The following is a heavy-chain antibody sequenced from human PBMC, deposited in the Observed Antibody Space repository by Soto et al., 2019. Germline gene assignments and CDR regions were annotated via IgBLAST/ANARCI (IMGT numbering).Heavy chain of an antibody. CDR2: ISTYNGNT. J-gene: IGHJ4*02. D-gene: IGHD3-9*01. CDR1: GYIFTSYG. V-gene: IGHV1-18*04. CDR3: ARDLIVTGTYFDY. Sequence: VQLVQSGAEVKKPGTSVKVSCKASGYIFTSYGITWVRQAPGQGLEWMGWISTYNGNTNYAQKLQDRVTMTTDTSTSTAYMELRSLRSDDTAVYYCARDLIVTGTYFDYWGQGTLVTVSS.